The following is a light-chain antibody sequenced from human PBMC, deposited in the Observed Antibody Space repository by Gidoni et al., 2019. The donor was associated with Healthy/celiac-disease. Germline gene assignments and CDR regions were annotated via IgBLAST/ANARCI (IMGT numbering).Light chain of an antibody. V-gene: IGKV3-11*01. J-gene: IGKJ4*01. Sequence: ELVWTQSPATLSLSPGERATLSCRASQSVSSYLAWYQQKPGQAPRLLIYDASNRATGIPARFSGSGSGTDFTLTISSLEPEDFAVYYCQQRSNWLTFGGGTKVEIK. CDR1: QSVSSY. CDR2: DAS. CDR3: QQRSNWLT.